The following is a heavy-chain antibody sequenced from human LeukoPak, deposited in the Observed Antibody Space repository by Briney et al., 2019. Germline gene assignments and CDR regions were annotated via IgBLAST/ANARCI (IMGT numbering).Heavy chain of an antibody. V-gene: IGHV4-38-2*02. D-gene: IGHD2-8*01. Sequence: SETLSLTCSVPAYSITSGYFWDWIRQPPGKGLEWIGTISHSGTTDYNPSLKSRVTISMKTSKDHFSLNLTSVTAADTAVYYCARGDDTNGYPLFDYWGQGVLVTVSS. CDR2: ISHSGTT. CDR1: AYSITSGYF. J-gene: IGHJ4*02. CDR3: ARGDDTNGYPLFDY.